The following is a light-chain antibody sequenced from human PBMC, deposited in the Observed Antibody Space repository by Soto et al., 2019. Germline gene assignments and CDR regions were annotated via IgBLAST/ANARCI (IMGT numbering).Light chain of an antibody. CDR2: GAY. CDR1: QDVGNY. V-gene: IGKV1-27*01. CDR3: QKYNSRLST. Sequence: DIQMTHSPASLSPSAAERLTITCLASQDVGNYLAWYQQKPGKVPKLLIYGAYTLQSGVPSRFSGSISGTDFTLTISSLQPEDVATYYCQKYNSRLSTFGQGTRLEI. J-gene: IGKJ5*01.